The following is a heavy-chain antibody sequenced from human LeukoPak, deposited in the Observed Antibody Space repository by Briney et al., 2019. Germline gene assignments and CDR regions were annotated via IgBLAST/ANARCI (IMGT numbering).Heavy chain of an antibody. CDR1: GYTLSSYS. J-gene: IGHJ4*02. V-gene: IGHV3-48*01. Sequence: GGSLRLSCAASGYTLSSYSMNWVRQAPGKGLEWVSYIGTSSDTIYYADSVKGRFTISRDNAKNSLYLQMNSLRAEDTAVYYCARRGSARYSGGWFADYWGQGTLVTVSS. CDR2: IGTSSDTI. D-gene: IGHD6-19*01. CDR3: ARRGSARYSGGWFADY.